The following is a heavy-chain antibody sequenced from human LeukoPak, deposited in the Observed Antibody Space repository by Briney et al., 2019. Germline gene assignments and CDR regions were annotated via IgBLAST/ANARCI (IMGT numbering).Heavy chain of an antibody. Sequence: GGSLRLSCAASGFTVSRDYMNWVRQAPGKGLEWVSLIYSGGNTYYADSVKGRFTISRDNSKNTLYLQMNSLRAEDTAVYYCARVKTGFTDRGATYHYGMDVWGQGTTVTV. D-gene: IGHD1-26*01. CDR1: GFTVSRDY. J-gene: IGHJ6*02. V-gene: IGHV3-66*01. CDR2: IYSGGNT. CDR3: ARVKTGFTDRGATYHYGMDV.